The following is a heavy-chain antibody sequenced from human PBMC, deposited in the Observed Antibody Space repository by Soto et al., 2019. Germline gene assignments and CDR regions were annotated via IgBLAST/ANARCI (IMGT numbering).Heavy chain of an antibody. J-gene: IGHJ5*02. V-gene: IGHV3-30*18. CDR1: GFAFSTYG. CDR2: ISDYGTDK. D-gene: IGHD6-19*01. CDR3: AKDFGAWSDS. Sequence: QVHLVESGGGVVQPGRSLTISCVGSGFAFSTYGMHWVRQAPAKGLEWVALISDYGTDKYYADSVKGRFSISRDNSKQTLSLQMDSLRPEDTAVYYCAKDFGAWSDSWGQGTLVNVSS.